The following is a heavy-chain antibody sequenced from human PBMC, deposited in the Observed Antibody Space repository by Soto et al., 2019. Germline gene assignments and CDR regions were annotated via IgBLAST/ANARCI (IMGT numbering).Heavy chain of an antibody. J-gene: IGHJ4*02. V-gene: IGHV4-34*01. Sequence: QVQPQQWGAGLLKPSETLSLTCAVYGGSFNDYYWSWIRQPPGKGLEWIGEINHTGHTNYNPSLKSRVTISVDTSKNQFSLKLSSVTAADTAVYYCARSGHLFDYWGQGILVTVSS. CDR2: INHTGHT. CDR1: GGSFNDYY. D-gene: IGHD3-10*01. CDR3: ARSGHLFDY.